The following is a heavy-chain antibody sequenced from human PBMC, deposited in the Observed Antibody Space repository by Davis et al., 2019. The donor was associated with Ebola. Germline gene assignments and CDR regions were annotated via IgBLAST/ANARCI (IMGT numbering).Heavy chain of an antibody. V-gene: IGHV3-23*01. CDR1: GFTFSSYA. Sequence: GESLKISCAASGFTFSSYAMSWVRRAPGKGLEWVSDISGSGGSTYYADSVKGRFTISRDNSKNTLYLQMNSLRAEDTAVYYCAKPRGEVGFDTFDIWGQGTMVTVSS. D-gene: IGHD1-26*01. J-gene: IGHJ3*02. CDR3: AKPRGEVGFDTFDI. CDR2: ISGSGGST.